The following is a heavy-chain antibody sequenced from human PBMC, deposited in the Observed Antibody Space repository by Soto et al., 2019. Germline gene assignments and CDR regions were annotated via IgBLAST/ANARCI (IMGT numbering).Heavy chain of an antibody. CDR1: GFTFSYYP. CDR2: ISYDGSNK. V-gene: IGHV3-30-3*01. Sequence: QVQLVESGGGVVQPGRSLRLSCAASGFTFSYYPMHWVRQAPGKGLEWVAVISYDGSNKYYADSVKGRFTISRDNSKNTLYLQMNSLRAEDTAAYYCVRGLGGFDGDYNDFDYWGQGTLVTVSS. J-gene: IGHJ4*02. CDR3: VRGLGGFDGDYNDFDY. D-gene: IGHD4-17*01.